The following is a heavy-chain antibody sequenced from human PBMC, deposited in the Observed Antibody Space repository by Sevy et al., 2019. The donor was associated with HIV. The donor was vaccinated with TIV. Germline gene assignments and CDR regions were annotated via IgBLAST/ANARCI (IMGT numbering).Heavy chain of an antibody. D-gene: IGHD6-13*01. CDR2: ISSSSSYI. CDR3: ARDHSSIAAAGTGY. J-gene: IGHJ4*02. Sequence: GGSLRLSCAASGFTFSSYSMNWVRQAPGKGLEWVSSISSSSSYIYYADSVKGRFTISRDNAKNSLYLQMNSLRAEDTAVYYCARDHSSIAAAGTGYWGQRTLVTVSS. V-gene: IGHV3-21*01. CDR1: GFTFSSYS.